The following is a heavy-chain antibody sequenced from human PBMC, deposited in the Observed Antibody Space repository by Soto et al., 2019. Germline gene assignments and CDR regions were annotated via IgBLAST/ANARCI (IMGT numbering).Heavy chain of an antibody. CDR3: ATTHLYGDYGDYGMDV. CDR2: INSDGSST. J-gene: IGHJ6*02. V-gene: IGHV3-74*01. D-gene: IGHD4-17*01. CDR1: GFTFSTYW. Sequence: EVQLVESGGGLVQPGGSLRLSCAASGFTFSTYWMHWVRQAPEKGLVWVSRINSDGSSTSYADSVKGRITISRDNAKNTLYLQMNSLRAEDMAVYYCATTHLYGDYGDYGMDVWGQGTTVTVSS.